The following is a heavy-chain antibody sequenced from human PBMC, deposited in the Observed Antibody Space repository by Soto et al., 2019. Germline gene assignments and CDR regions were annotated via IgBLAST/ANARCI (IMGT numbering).Heavy chain of an antibody. J-gene: IGHJ4*02. V-gene: IGHV4-34*01. CDR3: ARGLPKICNRGSCYSRFDY. Sequence: QVQLQQWGAGLLKPSETLSLTCAVYGGSFSGYYWSWIRQPPGKGLEWIGEINHSGSTNYNPSLKSRVTISVDTSKNQFSLKLSSVTAADTAVYYCARGLPKICNRGSCYSRFDYWGQGTLVTVSS. D-gene: IGHD2-15*01. CDR1: GGSFSGYY. CDR2: INHSGST.